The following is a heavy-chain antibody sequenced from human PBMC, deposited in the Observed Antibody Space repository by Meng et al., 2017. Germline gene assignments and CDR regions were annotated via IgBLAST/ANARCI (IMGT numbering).Heavy chain of an antibody. CDR1: GGSLSGYY. CDR2: INHSGST. Sequence: QGQLQQWGAGLLKRSETLPLTCAVYGGSLSGYYWSWIRQPPGKGPEWIGEINHSGSTNYNPPLKSRVTISVDTSKNQFSLKLSSVTAADTAVYYCARGVRLPDYWGQGTLVTVSS. V-gene: IGHV4-34*01. D-gene: IGHD2-15*01. CDR3: ARGVRLPDY. J-gene: IGHJ4*02.